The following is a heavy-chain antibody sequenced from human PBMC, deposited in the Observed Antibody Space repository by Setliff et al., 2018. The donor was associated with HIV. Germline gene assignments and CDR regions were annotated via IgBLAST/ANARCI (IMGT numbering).Heavy chain of an antibody. Sequence: SETLSLTCAVYGGSFSDYYWSWIRQPPGKGLEWIGNVYHTGSTSYNPSLKSRVTISVDTSKNQFSLKLSSVIAADTAVYYCARHAAGPDGPFDYWGQGTLVTVSS. J-gene: IGHJ4*02. V-gene: IGHV4-34*01. D-gene: IGHD2-2*01. CDR2: VYHTGST. CDR1: GGSFSDYY. CDR3: ARHAAGPDGPFDY.